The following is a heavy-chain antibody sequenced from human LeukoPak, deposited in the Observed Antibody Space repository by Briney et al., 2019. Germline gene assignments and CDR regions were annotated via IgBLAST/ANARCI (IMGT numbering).Heavy chain of an antibody. CDR2: INHSGST. J-gene: IGHJ4*02. Sequence: SETLSLTCTVSGGSISGYYWSWIRQPPGKGLEWVGEINHSGSTNYNPSLKSRVTISVDTSKNQFSLKLSSVTAADTAVYYCARWVVGATRDYFDYWGQGTLVTVSS. D-gene: IGHD1-26*01. V-gene: IGHV4-34*01. CDR1: GGSISGYY. CDR3: ARWVVGATRDYFDY.